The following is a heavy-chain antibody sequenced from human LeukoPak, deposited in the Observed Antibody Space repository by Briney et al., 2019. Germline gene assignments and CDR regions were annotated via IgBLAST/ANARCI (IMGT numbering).Heavy chain of an antibody. J-gene: IGHJ4*02. CDR1: GFTFSSYW. V-gene: IGHV3-7*01. CDR3: ARGGDYGDYDFFDY. D-gene: IGHD4-17*01. Sequence: PGGSLRLSCAASGFTFSSYWLSWVRQAPGKGLEWVANIKQDGSEKYYVDSVKGRFTISRDNAKNSLYLQMNSLRAEDTAVYYRARGGDYGDYDFFDYWGQGTLVTVSS. CDR2: IKQDGSEK.